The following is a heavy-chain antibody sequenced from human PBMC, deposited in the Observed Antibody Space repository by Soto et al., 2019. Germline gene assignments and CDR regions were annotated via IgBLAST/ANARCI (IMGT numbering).Heavy chain of an antibody. V-gene: IGHV4-61*01. CDR3: ARDCSSVCCHGFDP. CDR2: IYYSGST. D-gene: IGHD2-2*01. CDR1: GGSVSSVSYY. J-gene: IGHJ5*02. Sequence: SETLSLTCTVSGGSVSSVSYYWSWIRQPPGKGLEWIGYIYYSGSTNYNPSLKSRVTMSVDTSKNQFSLKLSSVTAADTAVYYCARDCSSVCCHGFDPWGQGTLVTVSS.